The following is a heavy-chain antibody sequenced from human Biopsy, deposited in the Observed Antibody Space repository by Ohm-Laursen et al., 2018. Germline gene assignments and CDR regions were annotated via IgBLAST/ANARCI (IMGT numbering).Heavy chain of an antibody. V-gene: IGHV1-8*01. CDR1: GYTFTSYG. Sequence: VASVKVSCKASGYTFTSYGITWVRQASGQGPEWIGWLNPVSGNSNFGQKFRGRVTVTSDTSISTAYMELSGLTSDDTATYYCGRAVRNQLLTDPWGQGTLVTVTS. D-gene: IGHD1-7*01. CDR2: LNPVSGNS. J-gene: IGHJ5*02. CDR3: GRAVRNQLLTDP.